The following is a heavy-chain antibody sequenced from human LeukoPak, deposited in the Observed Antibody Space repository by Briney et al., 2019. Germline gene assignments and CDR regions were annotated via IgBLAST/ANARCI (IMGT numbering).Heavy chain of an antibody. CDR2: ISSSSSYI. V-gene: IGHV3-21*01. D-gene: IGHD3-22*01. Sequence: GGPLRLSCAASGFTFSSYSMNWVRQAPGKGLEWVSSISSSSSYIYYADSVKGRFTISRDNAKNSLYLQMNSLRAEDTAVYYCAREGVDYDSSGYDYWGQGTLVTVPS. CDR3: AREGVDYDSSGYDY. CDR1: GFTFSSYS. J-gene: IGHJ4*02.